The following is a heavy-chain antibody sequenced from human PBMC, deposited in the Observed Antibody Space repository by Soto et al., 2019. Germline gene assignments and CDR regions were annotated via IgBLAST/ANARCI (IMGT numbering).Heavy chain of an antibody. CDR1: GYNFNNYG. Sequence: QVQLVQSGPEVKKPGASVTLSCKASGYNFNNYGISWVRQAPGQGLEWMGWISGNNGNTKYGQKFQGRVFLTTDSSRSTAYMEIRSLRSDDTADYVCVRRVVKTLVDAFDIWGPGTRVTVSS. CDR3: VRRVVKTLVDAFDI. D-gene: IGHD2-21*01. V-gene: IGHV1-18*01. CDR2: ISGNNGNT. J-gene: IGHJ3*02.